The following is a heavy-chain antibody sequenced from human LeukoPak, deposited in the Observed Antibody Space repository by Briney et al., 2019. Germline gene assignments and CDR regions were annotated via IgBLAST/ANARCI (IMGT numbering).Heavy chain of an antibody. Sequence: GGSLRLSCADSGFTFSDSWMSWVRQAPGKGLEWVANMNQDGSEKDYVDSVKGRFTISRDNARNSLYLQMGSLRAEDTAVYYCATYTHWVAGAVWGQGTTVTVSS. CDR3: ATYTHWVAGAV. V-gene: IGHV3-7*01. CDR2: MNQDGSEK. D-gene: IGHD3-16*01. J-gene: IGHJ6*02. CDR1: GFTFSDSW.